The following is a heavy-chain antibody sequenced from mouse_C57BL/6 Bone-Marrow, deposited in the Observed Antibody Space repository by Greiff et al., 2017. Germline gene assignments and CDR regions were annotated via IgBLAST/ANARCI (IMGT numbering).Heavy chain of an antibody. D-gene: IGHD2-4*01. J-gene: IGHJ3*01. V-gene: IGHV7-3*01. CDR3: ARYRDYDGGFAY. CDR1: GFTITDYY. Sequence: EVKLVESGGGLVQPGGSLSLSCAASGFTITDYYMSWVRQPPGKALEWLGFIRNKANGYTTEYSASVKGRFTISRDNSQSILYLQMNALRAEDSATYYCARYRDYDGGFAYWGQGTLVTVSA. CDR2: IRNKANGYTT.